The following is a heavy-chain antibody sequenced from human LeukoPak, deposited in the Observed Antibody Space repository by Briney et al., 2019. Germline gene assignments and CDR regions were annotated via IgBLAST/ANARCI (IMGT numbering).Heavy chain of an antibody. CDR1: GYTFTSYG. D-gene: IGHD3-10*01. V-gene: IGHV1-18*01. J-gene: IGHJ4*02. CDR3: ARGARGERRTHLFDY. CDR2: ISAYNGNT. Sequence: ASVKVSCKASGYTFTSYGISWMRQAPGQGLEWMGWISAYNGNTNYAQKLQGRVTMTTDTSTSTAYMELRSLRSDDTAVYYCARGARGERRTHLFDYWGQGTLVTVSS.